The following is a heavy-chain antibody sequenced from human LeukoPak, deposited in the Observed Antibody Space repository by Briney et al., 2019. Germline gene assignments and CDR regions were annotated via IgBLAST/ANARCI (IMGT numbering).Heavy chain of an antibody. CDR1: GHSVNRYY. J-gene: IGHJ6*03. Sequence: SETLSLTCSVYGHSVNRYYWSWIPQPPGKGLEWIGFIYYSGATNYSPSLERRVTISIDTSRNEFSLRLTSVIAADTAVYFCARSTNYYYFYLDVWGRGTTVTVS. CDR3: ARSTNYYYFYLDV. CDR2: IYYSGAT. V-gene: IGHV4-59*02.